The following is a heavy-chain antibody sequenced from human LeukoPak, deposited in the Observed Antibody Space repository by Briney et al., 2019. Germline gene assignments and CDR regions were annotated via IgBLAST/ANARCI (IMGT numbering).Heavy chain of an antibody. D-gene: IGHD4-17*01. CDR2: IYHSGST. CDR3: ARTRREYGDYVSGYYYYYYYMDV. Sequence: SETLSLTCTVSGYSISSDYYWGWIRQPPGKGLEWIGSIYHSGSTYYNPSLKSRVTISVDTSKNQFSLKLRSVTAADTATYYCARTRREYGDYVSGYYYYYYYMDVWGKGTTVTVSS. V-gene: IGHV4-38-2*02. J-gene: IGHJ6*03. CDR1: GYSISSDYY.